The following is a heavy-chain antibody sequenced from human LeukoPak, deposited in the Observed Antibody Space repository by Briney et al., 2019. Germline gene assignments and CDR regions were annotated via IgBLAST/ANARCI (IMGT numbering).Heavy chain of an antibody. CDR3: AKAGPRKDYEVDY. D-gene: IGHD4-17*01. Sequence: GGSLRLSCAASGFTISSSWMSWVRQAPGKGLEWVANIKRDGSEEYYVDSVKGRFTISRDNARESLYLQMNSLRAEDTAVYYCAKAGPRKDYEVDYWGQGTLVTVSS. CDR1: GFTISSSW. V-gene: IGHV3-7*03. J-gene: IGHJ4*02. CDR2: IKRDGSEE.